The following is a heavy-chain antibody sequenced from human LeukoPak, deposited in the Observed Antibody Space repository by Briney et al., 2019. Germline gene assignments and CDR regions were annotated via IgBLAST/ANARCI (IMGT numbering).Heavy chain of an antibody. J-gene: IGHJ2*01. CDR3: ARTYGDYGYWYFEL. V-gene: IGHV4-4*07. Sequence: SETLSLTCTVSGGSISNYYWSWIRQPAGKGLEWIGRIYTSGSTNYNPSLKSRVTMSVDTSKNQFSLKLSSVTAADTAVYYCARTYGDYGYWYFELWGRGTLVTVSS. D-gene: IGHD4-17*01. CDR1: GGSISNYY. CDR2: IYTSGST.